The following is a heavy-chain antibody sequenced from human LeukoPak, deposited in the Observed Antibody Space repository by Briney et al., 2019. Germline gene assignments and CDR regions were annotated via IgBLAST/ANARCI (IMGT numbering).Heavy chain of an antibody. CDR1: GFTFSSYG. CDR3: AKDRGVWLENYYYGMDV. V-gene: IGHV3-30*18. Sequence: GGSLRLSCAASGFTFSSYGMQWVRQAPGKGLEWVAVISYDGSNKYYADSVKGRFTISRDNSKNTLYLQMNSLRAEDTAVYYCAKDRGVWLENYYYGMDVWGQGTTVTVSS. J-gene: IGHJ6*02. CDR2: ISYDGSNK. D-gene: IGHD2-8*01.